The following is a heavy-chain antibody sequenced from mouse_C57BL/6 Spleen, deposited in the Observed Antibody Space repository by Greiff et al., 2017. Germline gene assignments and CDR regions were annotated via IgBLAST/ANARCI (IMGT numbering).Heavy chain of an antibody. V-gene: IGHV5-4*01. CDR3: ARELEDAMGY. Sequence: EVKLVESGGGLVKPGGSLKLSCAASGFTFSSYAMSWVRQTPEKRLEWVATISDGGSYTYYPDNVKGRVTISRDNAKNKLYLQMSHLKSEDTAMYYCARELEDAMGYWGQGTSVTVSS. J-gene: IGHJ4*01. CDR2: ISDGGSYT. D-gene: IGHD3-3*01. CDR1: GFTFSSYA.